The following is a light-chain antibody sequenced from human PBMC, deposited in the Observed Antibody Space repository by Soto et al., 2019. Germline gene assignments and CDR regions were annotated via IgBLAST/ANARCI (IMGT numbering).Light chain of an antibody. CDR3: QQSYSTSPIT. J-gene: IGKJ5*01. Sequence: DIQMTQSPSSLSASVGDRVTITCRASQSISSYLNWYQQKPGKAPKLLIYAASSLQSGVPSRFSGSGSGTDFTLTISSLQPEDFATYYCQQSYSTSPITFGPGTRLEIK. CDR1: QSISSY. CDR2: AAS. V-gene: IGKV1-39*01.